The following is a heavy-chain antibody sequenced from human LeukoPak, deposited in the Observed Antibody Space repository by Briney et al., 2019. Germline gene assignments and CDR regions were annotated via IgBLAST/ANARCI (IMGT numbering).Heavy chain of an antibody. CDR2: ISGSGAST. Sequence: PGGSLRLSCAASGFTSSSYAMSWVRQAPGEGLDWVSTISGSGASTYYADSVKGRFTISRDSSKNTLFLQMNSLRAEDTAVYYCAKDLYCSSTSCAHFDYWGQGTLVTVSS. D-gene: IGHD2-2*01. V-gene: IGHV3-23*01. J-gene: IGHJ4*02. CDR1: GFTSSSYA. CDR3: AKDLYCSSTSCAHFDY.